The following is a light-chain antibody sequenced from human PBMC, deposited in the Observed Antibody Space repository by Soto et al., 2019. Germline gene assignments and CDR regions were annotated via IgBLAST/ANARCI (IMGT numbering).Light chain of an antibody. V-gene: IGKV3-20*01. CDR3: QQYGSSPPFT. CDR1: QSVSSSY. J-gene: IGKJ1*01. Sequence: EIVLTQSPGTLSLSPGERATLSCRASQSVSSSYLAWYQQKPGQAPRLLFYGASSRATGIPDRFGGSGSGTDFTLTISRLEPEDFAVYYCQQYGSSPPFTFGQGTKVDIK. CDR2: GAS.